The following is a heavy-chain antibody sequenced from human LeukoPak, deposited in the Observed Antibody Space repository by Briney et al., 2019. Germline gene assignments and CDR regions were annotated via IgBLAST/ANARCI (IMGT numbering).Heavy chain of an antibody. CDR2: IRPEGNEK. D-gene: IGHD1-1*01. CDR1: GFTLSNFW. CDR3: ARGDDFSGDH. V-gene: IGHV3-7*04. Sequence: PGGSLRLSCAVSGFTLSNFWMSWVRQAPGRGLEWVANIRPEGNEKYHVESVKGRFTISRDNAKNSLFLQMNGLRVEDTAVYYCARGDDFSGDHWGQGTLVTVSS. J-gene: IGHJ4*02.